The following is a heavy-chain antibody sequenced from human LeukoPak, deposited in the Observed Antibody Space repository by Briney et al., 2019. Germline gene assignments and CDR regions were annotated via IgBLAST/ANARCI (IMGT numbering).Heavy chain of an antibody. J-gene: IGHJ4*02. V-gene: IGHV3-33*01. CDR2: IWYDASDR. D-gene: IGHD6-19*01. Sequence: GGSLTLSCAASGFTFSSFGMHWVRQAPGKGLEWVAVIWYDASDRYYADSVKGRFTISRDNAKNSLYLQMSSLKTEDTAVYYCARDRIAVAGTLWGQGTLVTVSS. CDR1: GFTFSSFG. CDR3: ARDRIAVAGTL.